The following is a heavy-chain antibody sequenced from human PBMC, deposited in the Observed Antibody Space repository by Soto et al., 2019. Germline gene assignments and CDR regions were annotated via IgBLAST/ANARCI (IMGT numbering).Heavy chain of an antibody. CDR1: GFTFSSYA. V-gene: IGHV3-23*01. J-gene: IGHJ3*02. CDR2: ISGSGGST. CDR3: ANQEGGNYDCGDYHSGAVDI. D-gene: IGHD4-17*01. Sequence: EVQLLESGGGLVQPGGSLRLSCAASGFTFSSYAMRWVRQAPGKGLEWVSAISGSGGSTYYADSVKGRFTISRDNSKNTLYLQMNRLRAEDTAVDYCANQEGGNYDCGDYHSGAVDIWGQGTMVTVSS.